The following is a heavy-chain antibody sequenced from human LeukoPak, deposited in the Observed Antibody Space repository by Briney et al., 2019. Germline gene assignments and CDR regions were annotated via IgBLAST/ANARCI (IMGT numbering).Heavy chain of an antibody. D-gene: IGHD4-17*01. CDR2: IKQDGSEK. CDR1: GFTFSSYW. V-gene: IGHV3-7*03. Sequence: GGSLRLSCAASGFTFSSYWMSWVRQAPGKGLEWVANIKQDGSEKYYVDSVKGRFTISRDNAKNSLYLQMNSLRAEDTALYYCAKVNYGDKGYGYFDLWGRGTLVTVSS. CDR3: AKVNYGDKGYGYFDL. J-gene: IGHJ2*01.